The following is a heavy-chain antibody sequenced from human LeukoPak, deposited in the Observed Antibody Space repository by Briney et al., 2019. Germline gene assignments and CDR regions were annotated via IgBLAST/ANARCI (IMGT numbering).Heavy chain of an antibody. J-gene: IGHJ4*02. CDR1: GFTLSSFE. Sequence: GGSLRLSCAASGFTLSSFEMNWVRQAPGKGLEWVSYISSSGRTIYYADSVKGRFTISRDNAKNSLYLQMNSLRAEDTAVYYCARGGGYSYGSFDYWGQGTLVTVSS. D-gene: IGHD5-18*01. CDR3: ARGGGYSYGSFDY. V-gene: IGHV3-48*03. CDR2: ISSSGRTI.